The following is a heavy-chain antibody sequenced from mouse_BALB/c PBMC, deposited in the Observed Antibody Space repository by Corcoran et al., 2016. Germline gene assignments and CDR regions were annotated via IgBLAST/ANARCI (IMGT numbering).Heavy chain of an antibody. Sequence: QIQSVQPGPELKKPGETVKSSCKASGYTFTNYGMNWVKQAPGKGSKWMGWINTYTGEPTYADDFKGRFAFSLETSASTAYLQINNLKNEDTATYFCAREPYAMDYWGQGTSVTVSS. V-gene: IGHV9-3-1*01. J-gene: IGHJ4*01. CDR2: INTYTGEP. CDR1: GYTFTNYG. CDR3: AREPYAMDY.